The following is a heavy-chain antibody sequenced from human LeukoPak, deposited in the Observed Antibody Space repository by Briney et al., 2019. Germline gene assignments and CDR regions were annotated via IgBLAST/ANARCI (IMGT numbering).Heavy chain of an antibody. D-gene: IGHD4-23*01. J-gene: IGHJ3*02. Sequence: PGGSLRLSCAASGFTFSSYGMHWVRQAPGKGLEWVAVIWYDGSNKYYADSVKGRFTISRDNSKNTLYLQMNSLRAEDTAVYYCARDFGGNSHDAFDIWGQGTMVTVSS. CDR2: IWYDGSNK. V-gene: IGHV3-33*01. CDR1: GFTFSSYG. CDR3: ARDFGGNSHDAFDI.